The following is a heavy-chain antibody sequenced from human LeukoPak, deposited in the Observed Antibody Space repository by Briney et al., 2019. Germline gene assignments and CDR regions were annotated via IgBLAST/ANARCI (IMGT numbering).Heavy chain of an antibody. CDR2: IRYDGTVK. CDR3: ARDPDSSSFDY. V-gene: IGHV3-7*01. J-gene: IGHJ4*02. Sequence: PGGSLRLSCAASGFTFSSYAMSWVRQSPGKGLEFLANIRYDGTVKNYVDSVKGRFTISRDNPKNSLYLQMDSLRADDTAVYYCARDPDSSSFDYWGQGVLVTVSS. D-gene: IGHD6-13*01. CDR1: GFTFSSYA.